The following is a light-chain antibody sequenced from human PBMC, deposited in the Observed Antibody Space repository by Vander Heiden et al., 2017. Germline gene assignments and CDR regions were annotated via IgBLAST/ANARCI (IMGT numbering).Light chain of an antibody. Sequence: QSPQLPMYLGSNRASGVPERCSGGRSGTDFTLKISRVEDEDVGVYYCMQAHQTPFTFGPGTKVDIK. CDR2: LGS. V-gene: IGKV2-28*01. CDR3: MQAHQTPFT. J-gene: IGKJ3*01.